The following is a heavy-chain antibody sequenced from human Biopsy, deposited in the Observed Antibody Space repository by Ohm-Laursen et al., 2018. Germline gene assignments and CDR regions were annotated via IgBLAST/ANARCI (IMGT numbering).Heavy chain of an antibody. CDR1: GGSISSYY. CDR2: IYYTGST. Sequence: SETLSLTCAVSGGSISSYYWSWIRQPPGKGLEWIGYIYYTGSTNYNPSLKSRVTISVDTPMNHLSLSLTFATAADTAVYYCARHAPSYSGSYWRYFDLWGRGTLVTVSS. V-gene: IGHV4-59*08. CDR3: ARHAPSYSGSYWRYFDL. J-gene: IGHJ2*01. D-gene: IGHD1-26*01.